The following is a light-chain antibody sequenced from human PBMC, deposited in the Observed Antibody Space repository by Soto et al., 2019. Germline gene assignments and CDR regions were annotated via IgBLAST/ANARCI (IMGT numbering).Light chain of an antibody. Sequence: DIVMTQSPDSLAVSLGERATINCKSSQSVLYSSNNKNYLAWYQQKPGQPTKLLIYWASTRESGVPDRFSGSRSGTDFTLTISSLQAEDVAVYYCQQYYSTLSWTFGQATKVEIE. J-gene: IGKJ1*01. CDR1: QSVLYSSNNKNY. CDR3: QQYYSTLSWT. V-gene: IGKV4-1*01. CDR2: WAS.